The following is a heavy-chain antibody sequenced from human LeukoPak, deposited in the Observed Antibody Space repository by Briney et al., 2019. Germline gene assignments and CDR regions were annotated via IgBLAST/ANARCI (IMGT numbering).Heavy chain of an antibody. CDR1: GFAFNFYA. V-gene: IGHV3-48*02. CDR3: ARTGNLDY. CDR2: ISSSSTTI. Sequence: PGGSLRLSCAASGFAFNFYAMTWVRQAPGKGLEWVSYISSSSTTIHYADSVKGRFTISRDNAKNSLYLQMNSLRDEDTAVYYCARTGNLDYWGQGTLVTVSS. J-gene: IGHJ4*02.